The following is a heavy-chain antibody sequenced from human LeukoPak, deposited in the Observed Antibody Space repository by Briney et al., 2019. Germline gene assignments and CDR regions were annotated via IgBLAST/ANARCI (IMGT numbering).Heavy chain of an antibody. V-gene: IGHV4-39*07. D-gene: IGHD5-12*01. J-gene: IGHJ4*02. CDR1: GGSIRSSSYY. CDR3: ARARRGYVRLDY. Sequence: SETLSLTCTVSGGSIRSSSYYWGWIRHPPGKGLEWIGEIYHSGSTNYNPSLMRRVTMSVDTSKNQFSLSLTAVTDADTALYYCARARRGYVRLDYWGQGTLVTVSS. CDR2: IYHSGST.